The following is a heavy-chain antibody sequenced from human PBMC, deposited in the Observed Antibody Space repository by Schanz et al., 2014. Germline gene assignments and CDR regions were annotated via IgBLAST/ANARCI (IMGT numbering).Heavy chain of an antibody. J-gene: IGHJ4*01. CDR1: GFDFNSYS. CDR2: ISGTTTYT. CDR3: AREQIMAAAGLVDY. D-gene: IGHD6-13*01. Sequence: EVRLVESGGGLVQPGGSLRLSCEASGFDFNSYSMNWVRQAPGKGLEWVSYISGTTTYTNYADSVKGRFTISRDNAKNSLYLQMNSLRAEDTAVYYCAREQIMAAAGLVDYWGHGTLVTVSS. V-gene: IGHV3-48*04.